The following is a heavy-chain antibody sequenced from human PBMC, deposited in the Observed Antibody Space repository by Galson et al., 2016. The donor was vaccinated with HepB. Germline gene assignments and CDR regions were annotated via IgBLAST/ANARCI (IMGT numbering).Heavy chain of an antibody. J-gene: IGHJ1*01. D-gene: IGHD1-26*01. Sequence: SLRLSCAASGFTFSNYNMHWVRQAPGKGLEWVSYISSSTSAIYYADSVKGRFTISRDNAKNSLYLQMSSLRAEDTAVYYCAKDRFFGLGDGIYEHWGQGTLVTVSS. CDR3: AKDRFFGLGDGIYEH. CDR2: ISSSTSAI. CDR1: GFTFSNYN. V-gene: IGHV3-48*01.